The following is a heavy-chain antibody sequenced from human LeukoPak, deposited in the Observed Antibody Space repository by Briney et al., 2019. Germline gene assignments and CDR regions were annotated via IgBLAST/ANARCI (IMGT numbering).Heavy chain of an antibody. CDR2: INSDGSST. Sequence: GGSLILSCAASGFTFSSYWMHWVRQAPGKGLVWVSRINSDGSSTSYADSVKGRFTISRDNAKNTLYLQMNSLRAEDTAVYYCVRDLPTAMELFDYWGQGTLVTVSS. CDR3: VRDLPTAMELFDY. CDR1: GFTFSSYW. V-gene: IGHV3-74*01. D-gene: IGHD5-18*01. J-gene: IGHJ4*02.